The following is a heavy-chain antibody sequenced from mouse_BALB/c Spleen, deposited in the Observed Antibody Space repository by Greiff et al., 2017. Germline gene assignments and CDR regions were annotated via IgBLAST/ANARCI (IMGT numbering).Heavy chain of an antibody. J-gene: IGHJ3*01. D-gene: IGHD2-14*01. CDR2: ISSGGST. V-gene: IGHV5-6-5*01. Sequence: EVKLQESGGGLVKPGGSLKLSCAASGFTFSSYAMSWVRQTPEKRLEWVASISSGGSTYYPDSVKGRFTISRDNARNILYLQMSSLRSEDTAMYYCARGQGAYRYWFAYWGQGTLVTVSA. CDR1: GFTFSSYA. CDR3: ARGQGAYRYWFAY.